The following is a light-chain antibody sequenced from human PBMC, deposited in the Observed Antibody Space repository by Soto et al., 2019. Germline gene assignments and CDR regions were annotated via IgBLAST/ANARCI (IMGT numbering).Light chain of an antibody. V-gene: IGKV1-39*01. CDR1: QNIRKY. CDR3: QQTYSVPAT. J-gene: IGKJ1*01. Sequence: IQMTQSPSSLSASVGDRVTITCRTTQNIRKYLNWYQQKPGKAPKLLIYAASGLQSGVPSRFSASGSGTDFTLTISYLQPEDFAAYYCQQTYSVPATFGQGTKVE. CDR2: AAS.